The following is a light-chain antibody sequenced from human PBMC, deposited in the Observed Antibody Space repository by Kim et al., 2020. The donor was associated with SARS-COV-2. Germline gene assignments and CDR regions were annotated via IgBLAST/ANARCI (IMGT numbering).Light chain of an antibody. J-gene: IGLJ3*02. V-gene: IGLV3-9*01. CDR2: RDS. CDR3: QVWDSSTGV. Sequence: VALGQTARITCGGNNIGSKKVHWYQQKPGQAPVLVIYRDSNRPSGIPERFSGSNSGNTATLTISRAQAGDEADYYCQVWDSSTGVFGGGTQLTVL. CDR1: NIGSKK.